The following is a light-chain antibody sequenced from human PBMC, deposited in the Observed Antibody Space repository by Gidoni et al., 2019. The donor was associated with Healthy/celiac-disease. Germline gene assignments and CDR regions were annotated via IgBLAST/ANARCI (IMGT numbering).Light chain of an antibody. CDR1: SSNIGAVYD. V-gene: IGLV1-40*01. CDR2: GKS. Sequence: QSVLTQPPSVSGAPGQRVTISCTGRSSNIGAVYDVPCYQQSPVTAPTLLIYGKSHRPSGFPDRFSGSKSSTSASLAITGLQAEDEADYYCQSYDSSLSVSMVFGGGTKLTVL. J-gene: IGLJ3*02. CDR3: QSYDSSLSVSMV.